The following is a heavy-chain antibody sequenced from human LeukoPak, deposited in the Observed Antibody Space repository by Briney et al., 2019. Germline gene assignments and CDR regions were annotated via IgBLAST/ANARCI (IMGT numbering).Heavy chain of an antibody. CDR2: FTPDTGDT. Sequence: GASVKGSCKTSGYSFSDYTMHWVQQAPGEGLEWLGWFTPDTGDTSAAQRFQGRVTLTWDTARRTAYMEMRNLNVDDTAVFYCVTQSFDFWGRGTLVTVSS. CDR3: VTQSFDF. CDR1: GYSFSDYT. V-gene: IGHV1-2*03. D-gene: IGHD2-15*01. J-gene: IGHJ4*02.